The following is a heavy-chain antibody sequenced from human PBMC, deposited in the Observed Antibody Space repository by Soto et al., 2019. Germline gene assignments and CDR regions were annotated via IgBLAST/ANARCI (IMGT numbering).Heavy chain of an antibody. CDR2: IYWDGDR. J-gene: IGHJ5*02. CDR3: AHRATMTIFGLIIDNGVWFDP. V-gene: IGHV2-5*02. CDR1: GFSLSTSGAA. Sequence: ESGPTLVNPTQTLTMTCPFSGFSLSTSGAAVGWIRQPPGRALAWLALIYWDGDRRYNPSLQSRLTIDKDTSRNQVALTLTSVDPADTATYYCAHRATMTIFGLIIDNGVWFDPWGQGTLVTVSS. D-gene: IGHD3-3*01.